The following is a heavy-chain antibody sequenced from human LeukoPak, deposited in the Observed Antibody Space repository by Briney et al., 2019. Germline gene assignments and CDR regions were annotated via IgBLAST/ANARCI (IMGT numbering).Heavy chain of an antibody. V-gene: IGHV4-59*12. CDR2: IYHSGST. J-gene: IGHJ4*02. CDR3: ARSDSSGPESSY. Sequence: SETLSLTCTVSGGSISNYYWSWVRQPPGKGLEWIGEIYHSGSTNYNPSLRSRVTISVDKSKNQFSLKLSSVTAADTAVYYCARSDSSGPESSYWGQGTLVTVSS. D-gene: IGHD3-22*01. CDR1: GGSISNYY.